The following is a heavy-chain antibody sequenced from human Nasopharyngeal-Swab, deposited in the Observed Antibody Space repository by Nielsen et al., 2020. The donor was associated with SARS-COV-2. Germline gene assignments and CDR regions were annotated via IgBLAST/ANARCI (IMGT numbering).Heavy chain of an antibody. CDR3: ARDSYYYDSSGYSGAFDI. J-gene: IGHJ3*02. CDR2: MNPNSGNT. CDR1: GYTFTSYG. Sequence: ASVKVSCKASGYTFTSYGISWVRQAPGQGLEWMGWMNPNSGNTGYAQKFQGRVTMTRNTSISTAYMELSSLRSEDTAVYYCARDSYYYDSSGYSGAFDIWGQGTMVTVSS. D-gene: IGHD3-22*01. V-gene: IGHV1-8*02.